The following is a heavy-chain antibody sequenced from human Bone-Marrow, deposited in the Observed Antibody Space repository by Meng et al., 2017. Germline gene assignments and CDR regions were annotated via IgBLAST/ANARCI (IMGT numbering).Heavy chain of an antibody. J-gene: IGHJ4*02. CDR2: IKKDGSEE. CDR1: GFTFSSYW. Sequence: GESLKISCAASGFTFSSYWMSWVRQAPGKGLEWVANIKKDGSEEYYVDSVKGRFTISRDNAKNSLYLEMNSLRAEDTAVYYCASSAYYYVRGSWGQGTLVTVSS. V-gene: IGHV3-7*01. CDR3: ASSAYYYVRGS. D-gene: IGHD4/OR15-4a*01.